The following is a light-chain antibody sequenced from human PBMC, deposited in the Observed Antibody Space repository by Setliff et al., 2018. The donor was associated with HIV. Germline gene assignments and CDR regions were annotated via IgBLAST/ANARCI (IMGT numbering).Light chain of an antibody. V-gene: IGLV2-14*01. CDR3: SSYTSSSPLEV. Sequence: QSALTQPASVSGSPGQSITISCTGTSSDVGGYNYVSWYQQHPGKAPKLMIYEVSNRPSGVSDRFSGSKSGNTASLTISGLQTEDEADYLGSSYTSSSPLEVFGTGTKGTVL. J-gene: IGLJ1*01. CDR1: SSDVGGYNY. CDR2: EVS.